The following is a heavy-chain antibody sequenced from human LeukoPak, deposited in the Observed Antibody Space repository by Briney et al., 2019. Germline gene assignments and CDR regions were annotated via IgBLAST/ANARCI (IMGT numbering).Heavy chain of an antibody. D-gene: IGHD5-18*01. V-gene: IGHV3-23*01. Sequence: QPGGSLRLSCAASGFTFSSYAMSWVRQAPGKGLEWVSAISGSGGSTYYADSVKGRFTISRDNSKNTLYLQMNSLRAEDTAVYYCAKNKDAGYSYGPDFDYWGQGALVTVSS. CDR1: GFTFSSYA. CDR3: AKNKDAGYSYGPDFDY. J-gene: IGHJ4*02. CDR2: ISGSGGST.